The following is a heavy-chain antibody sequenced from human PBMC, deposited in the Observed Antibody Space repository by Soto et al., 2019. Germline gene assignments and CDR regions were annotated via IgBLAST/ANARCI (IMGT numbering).Heavy chain of an antibody. D-gene: IGHD3-3*01. CDR1: GGSISSSSYY. J-gene: IGHJ4*02. CDR3: ARQEWIFDESPYFDY. V-gene: IGHV4-39*01. Sequence: SETLSLTCTVSGGSISSSSYYWGWIRQPPGKGLEWIGSIYYSGSTYYNPSLKSRVTISVDTSKNQFSLKLSSVTAADTAVYYCARQEWIFDESPYFDYWGQGTLVTVSS. CDR2: IYYSGST.